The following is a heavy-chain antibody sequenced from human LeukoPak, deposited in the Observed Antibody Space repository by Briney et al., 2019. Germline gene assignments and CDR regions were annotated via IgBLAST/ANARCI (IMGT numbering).Heavy chain of an antibody. V-gene: IGHV3-23*01. D-gene: IGHD6-19*01. J-gene: IGHJ4*02. Sequence: GGSLRLSCAAFGFTFSNYAMSWVRQAPGKGLEWVSTISGSGGSTYYAASVKGRFTISRDNSKNTLFLQMNSLRAEDTAVYYCAKGAVAGRISIDYWGQGTLVTVSS. CDR2: ISGSGGST. CDR3: AKGAVAGRISIDY. CDR1: GFTFSNYA.